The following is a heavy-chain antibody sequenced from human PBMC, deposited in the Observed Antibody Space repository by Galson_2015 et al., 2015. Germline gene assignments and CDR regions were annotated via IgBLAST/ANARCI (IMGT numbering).Heavy chain of an antibody. CDR1: GGSISSRNW. CDR2: IYHSGST. V-gene: IGHV4-4*02. Sequence: ETLSLTCAVSGGSISSRNWWSWVRQPPGKGLEWIGEIYHSGSTNYNPSLKSRATISGDKYKNQFSLKLSSVTAADTAVYYCARDSQVNYYGSGSYGGYYFDYWGQGTLATVSS. CDR3: ARDSQVNYYGSGSYGGYYFDY. D-gene: IGHD3-10*01. J-gene: IGHJ4*02.